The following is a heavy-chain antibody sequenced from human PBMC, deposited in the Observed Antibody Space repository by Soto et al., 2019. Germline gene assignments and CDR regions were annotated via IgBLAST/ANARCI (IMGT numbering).Heavy chain of an antibody. V-gene: IGHV4-39*01. CDR3: AIRFITTISH. CDR1: GGSISSSSYY. CDR2: TYYSGST. J-gene: IGHJ4*02. D-gene: IGHD3-22*01. Sequence: SETLSLTCTVSGGSISSSSYYWGWIRQPPGKGLEWIGSTYYSGSTYYNPSLKSRVTISVDTSKNQFSLKLSSVTAADTAVYYCAIRFITTISHWGQGTLVTISP.